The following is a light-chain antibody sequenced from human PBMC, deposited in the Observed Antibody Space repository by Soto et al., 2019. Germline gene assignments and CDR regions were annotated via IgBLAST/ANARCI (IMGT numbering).Light chain of an antibody. Sequence: EIVRTQSPATLSVSPGDRATLSCRASQSVSRNLAWYQQKPGQAPSLLIYGTSTRATGIPARFSGSGSGTEFTLTISSLQSEDFATYYCQQTYNPPRTFGQGTKVDIK. CDR3: QQTYNPPRT. CDR1: QSVSRN. J-gene: IGKJ1*01. CDR2: GTS. V-gene: IGKV3-15*01.